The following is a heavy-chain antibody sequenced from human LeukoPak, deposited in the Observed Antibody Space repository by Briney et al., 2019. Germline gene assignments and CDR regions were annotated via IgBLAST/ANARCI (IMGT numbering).Heavy chain of an antibody. CDR3: ATRDSGYDAWYFDL. D-gene: IGHD5-12*01. CDR2: INHSGST. J-gene: IGHJ2*01. CDR1: GGSFTGYY. Sequence: SETLSLTCSVYGGSFTGYYWSWIRQPPGTGLEWLGQINHSGSTNYNPSLKSRVTISVDTSKNQFSLNLSSMTAADTAVYYCATRDSGYDAWYFDLWGRGTLVTVSS. V-gene: IGHV4-34*01.